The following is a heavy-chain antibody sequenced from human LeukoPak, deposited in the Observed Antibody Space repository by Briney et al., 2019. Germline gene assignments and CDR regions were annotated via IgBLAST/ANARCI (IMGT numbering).Heavy chain of an antibody. CDR3: ARDLYYYGSGSYYSDV. Sequence: PSETLSLTCTVSGGSISSYYWSWIRQPAGKGLEWIGRIYTSGSTNYNPSLKSRVTMSVDTSENQFSLKLSSVTAADTAVYYCARDLYYYGSGSYYSDVWGQGTTVTVSS. J-gene: IGHJ6*02. V-gene: IGHV4-4*07. D-gene: IGHD3-10*01. CDR2: IYTSGST. CDR1: GGSISSYY.